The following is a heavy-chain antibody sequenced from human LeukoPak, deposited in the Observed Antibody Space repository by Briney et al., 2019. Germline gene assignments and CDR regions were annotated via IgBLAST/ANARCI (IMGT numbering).Heavy chain of an antibody. V-gene: IGHV1-69*04. D-gene: IGHD6-19*01. CDR1: GGTFSSYA. Sequence: ASVKVSCKASGGTFSSYAISWVRQAPGQGLEWMGRIIPILGIANYAQKFQGRVTITADKSTSTAYMELSSLRSEDTAVYYCARGLGGSGFVDYWGQGTLVTVSS. J-gene: IGHJ4*02. CDR3: ARGLGGSGFVDY. CDR2: IIPILGIA.